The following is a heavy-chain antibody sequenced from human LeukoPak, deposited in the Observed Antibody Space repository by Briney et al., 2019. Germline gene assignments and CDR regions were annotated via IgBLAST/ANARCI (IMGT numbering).Heavy chain of an antibody. CDR2: ISGSGGST. D-gene: IGHD1-26*01. CDR1: RFTFSSYA. V-gene: IGHV3-23*01. CDR3: AKGGHSDYFDY. J-gene: IGHJ4*02. Sequence: GGSLRLSCAASRFTFSSYAMSWVRQAPGKGLEWVSSISGSGGSTYYADSVKGRFTISRDNSKNTLYLQMSSLRAEDTAVYYCAKGGHSDYFDYWGQGTLATVSS.